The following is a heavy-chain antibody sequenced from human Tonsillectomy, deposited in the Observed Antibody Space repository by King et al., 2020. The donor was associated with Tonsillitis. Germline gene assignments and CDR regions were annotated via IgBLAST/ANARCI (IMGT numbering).Heavy chain of an antibody. J-gene: IGHJ4*02. CDR3: APNIYDSGGYYFDY. Sequence: ITLKESGPTLVKPTQTLTLTCTFSGFSLSTSGVGVGCIRQPPGKALEWLALIYWNDDKRYSPSLKSRLTITKDTSKNQVVLTMTNMDPVDTATYYCAPNIYDSGGYYFDYWGQGTLVTVSS. CDR1: GFSLSTSGVG. V-gene: IGHV2-5*01. D-gene: IGHD3-10*01. CDR2: IYWNDDK.